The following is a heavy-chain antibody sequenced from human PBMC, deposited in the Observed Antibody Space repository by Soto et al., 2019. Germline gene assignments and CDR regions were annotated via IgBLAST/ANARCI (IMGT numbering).Heavy chain of an antibody. J-gene: IGHJ4*02. CDR1: GASITNYY. CDR3: AGDFGYYDSSNYFMSYFDY. Sequence: KPSETLSLTXTVSGASITNYYWSWIRQPPGKGLEWIGYIYYSGTTNYNPSLKSRVSISIDTSKNQFSLKLSSVTAADTAVYYCAGDFGYYDSSNYFMSYFDYWGQGILVTVSS. D-gene: IGHD3-22*01. V-gene: IGHV4-59*01. CDR2: IYYSGTT.